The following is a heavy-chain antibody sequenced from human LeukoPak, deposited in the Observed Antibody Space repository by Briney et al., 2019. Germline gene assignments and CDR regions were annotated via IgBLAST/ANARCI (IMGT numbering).Heavy chain of an antibody. J-gene: IGHJ6*02. Sequence: PGGSLRLSCAVSGFTFSTYSMDWVRQPPGKGLEWVSYISSSSATMYYSDSVKGRFTISRDNAKNSLYLQMNSLRDEDTAVYYCARQDTSGPWRLYGVHVWGQGTTVTVSS. V-gene: IGHV3-48*02. CDR2: ISSSSATM. D-gene: IGHD6-25*01. CDR1: GFTFSTYS. CDR3: ARQDTSGPWRLYGVHV.